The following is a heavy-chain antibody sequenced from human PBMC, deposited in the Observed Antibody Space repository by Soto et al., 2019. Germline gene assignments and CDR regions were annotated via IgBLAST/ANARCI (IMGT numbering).Heavy chain of an antibody. CDR2: INASGST. CDR3: ARGSGIVALPGELEDVKYDY. V-gene: IGHV4-34*01. D-gene: IGHD1-1*01. CDR1: GQSFSGHS. J-gene: IGHJ4*02. Sequence: QVQLQQWGAGLVKPSETLSLSFAVYGQSFSGHSWAWIRQPPGKGLEWIGEINASGSTYYNPSLKSRVTISTDTSKNQFSLKLSSVSAADTAAYFCARGSGIVALPGELEDVKYDYWGQGTLVNVSS.